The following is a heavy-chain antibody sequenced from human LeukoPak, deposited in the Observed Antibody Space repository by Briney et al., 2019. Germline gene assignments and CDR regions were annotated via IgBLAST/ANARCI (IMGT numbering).Heavy chain of an antibody. CDR3: VRASVDSGGAFDV. Sequence: SETLSLTCTVSGYSISSGYYWGWIRQPPGKGLEWIGSIYHSGSTNYNPSLESRVTTSRDTPKNQFSLTLSSMTAADTATYYCVRASVDSGGAFDVWGQGTVVTVSS. D-gene: IGHD5-12*01. V-gene: IGHV4-38-2*02. CDR2: IYHSGST. J-gene: IGHJ3*01. CDR1: GYSISSGYY.